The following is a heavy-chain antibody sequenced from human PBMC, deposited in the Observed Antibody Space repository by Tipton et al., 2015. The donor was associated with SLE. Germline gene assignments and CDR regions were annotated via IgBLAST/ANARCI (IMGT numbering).Heavy chain of an antibody. CDR3: AYSPNRYYFDY. D-gene: IGHD2-15*01. CDR2: VSHSGSA. CDR1: SDSISSSDYS. V-gene: IGHV4-39*07. Sequence: TLSLTCTVSSDSISSSDYSWGWVRQPPGKGLDWIGSVSHSGSAYYNPSLKSRVTISVDTSKNQFSLKLNSVTAADTAVYHCAYSPNRYYFDYWGQGTLVTVSS. J-gene: IGHJ4*02.